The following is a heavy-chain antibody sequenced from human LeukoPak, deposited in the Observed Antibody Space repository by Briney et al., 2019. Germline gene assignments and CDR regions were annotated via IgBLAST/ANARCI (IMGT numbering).Heavy chain of an antibody. V-gene: IGHV3-23*01. D-gene: IGHD6-13*01. CDR1: GFTFSSFA. CDR2: ISGSGSST. J-gene: IGHJ4*02. CDR3: AKGSRSSGGHYFDY. Sequence: PGGSPRLSCAASGFTFSSFAMSWVRQAPGVGLEWVSAISGSGSSTYYADSVKGRFTISRDNSKNTLYLQMNSLRAEDTALYYCAKGSRSSGGHYFDYWGQGTLVTVSS.